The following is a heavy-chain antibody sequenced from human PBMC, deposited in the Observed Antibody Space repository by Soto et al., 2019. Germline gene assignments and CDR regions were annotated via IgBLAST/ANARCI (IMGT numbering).Heavy chain of an antibody. CDR3: AKDLFAYGSGSYYNLPYYYYSGMDV. CDR2: ISGSGGST. Sequence: PGGTLRLSCSASGFTFSSYAMSWVRQAPGKGLEWVSAISGSGGSTYYADSVKGRFTISRDNSKNTLYLQMNSLRAEDTAVYYCAKDLFAYGSGSYYNLPYYYYSGMDVWGQGTTVTVSS. CDR1: GFTFSSYA. V-gene: IGHV3-23*01. D-gene: IGHD3-10*01. J-gene: IGHJ6*02.